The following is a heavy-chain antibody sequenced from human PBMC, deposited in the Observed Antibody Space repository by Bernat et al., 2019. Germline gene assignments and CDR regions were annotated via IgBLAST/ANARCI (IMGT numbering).Heavy chain of an antibody. D-gene: IGHD6-19*01. J-gene: IGHJ4*02. CDR2: IYWDDDK. CDR3: AHRWGGSGRDWSEGTYDD. CDR1: GFSLSSSGVG. V-gene: IGHV2-5*02. Sequence: QITLKESGPTRLKPTQTLALTCTFSGFSLSSSGVGVGWIRQPPGKALEWLALIYWDDDKRYSPSLRSRITITKDTSQNQVVLTISDMDLVDTATYYCAHRWGGSGRDWSEGTYDDWGQGTLVTVSS.